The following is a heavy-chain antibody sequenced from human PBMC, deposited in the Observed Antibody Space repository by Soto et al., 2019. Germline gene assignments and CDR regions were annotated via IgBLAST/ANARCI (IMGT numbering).Heavy chain of an antibody. J-gene: IGHJ3*02. CDR2: ISYDGSKK. D-gene: IGHD4-17*01. CDR3: AKAAPYGDYVGYDAFDI. Sequence: QVQLVESGGGVVQPGRSLRLSCAASGFTFSSYGMHWVRQAPGKGLEWVAVISYDGSKKYYADSVKGRFTISRDNSKNTLYLQMNSLRAEDTAVYYCAKAAPYGDYVGYDAFDIWGQGTMVTVSS. CDR1: GFTFSSYG. V-gene: IGHV3-30*18.